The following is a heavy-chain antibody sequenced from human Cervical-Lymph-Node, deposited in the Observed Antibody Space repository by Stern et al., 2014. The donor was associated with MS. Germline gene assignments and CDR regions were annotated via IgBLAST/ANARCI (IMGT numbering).Heavy chain of an antibody. CDR1: GFTFTSYG. Sequence: QMQLVESGAEVMKPGASVRVSCTASGFTFTSYGISWVRQAPGQGLEWVGWIRADNGNTNYAKKLQGRVSMTTDTATSTAYMELRSLRSDDTAVDYCARGLLGRENAFDIWGQGTMVTVSS. J-gene: IGHJ3*02. CDR3: ARGLLGRENAFDI. CDR2: IRADNGNT. V-gene: IGHV1-18*01. D-gene: IGHD2-15*01.